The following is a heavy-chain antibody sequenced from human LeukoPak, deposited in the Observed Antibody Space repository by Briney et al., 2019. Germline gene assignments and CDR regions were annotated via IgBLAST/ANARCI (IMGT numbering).Heavy chain of an antibody. D-gene: IGHD2-21*02. CDR3: ARGMVTASTFYYYFMDV. J-gene: IGHJ6*03. CDR1: GFTFSSYS. CDR2: VSSDGSST. Sequence: GGSLRLSCAASGFTFSSYSMHWVRQAPGKGLEWLSPVSSDGSSTYYADSVRGRFTISRDNAKNTLYLQMTSLRAEDSAVYYCARGMVTASTFYYYFMDVWGKGTTVTVSS. V-gene: IGHV3-74*01.